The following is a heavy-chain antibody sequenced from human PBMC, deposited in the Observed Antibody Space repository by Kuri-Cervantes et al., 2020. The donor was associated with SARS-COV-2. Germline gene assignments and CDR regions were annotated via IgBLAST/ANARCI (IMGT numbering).Heavy chain of an antibody. V-gene: IGHV3-48*01. CDR3: ARDGPAGGIAAAGTQPAEYFQL. CDR1: GFTFSSYS. CDR2: ISSSSSTI. J-gene: IGHJ1*01. Sequence: GESLKISCAASGFTFSSYSMYWVRQAPGKGLEWVSYISSSSSTIYYADSVKGRFTISRENAKNSLYLQMNSLRAEDTAVYYCARDGPAGGIAAAGTQPAEYFQLWGQGTLVTVSS. D-gene: IGHD6-13*01.